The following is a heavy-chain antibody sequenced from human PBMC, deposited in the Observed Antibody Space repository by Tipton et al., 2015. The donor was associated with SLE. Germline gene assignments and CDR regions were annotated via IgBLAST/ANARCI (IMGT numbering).Heavy chain of an antibody. CDR2: IYHSGNT. Sequence: LRLSCTVSGGSISSYSWSWIRQPPGKGLEWIGSIYHSGNTYSNPSLKSRVTISVDTSKNQFSLKMSSVTATDTAVYYCARDTLGGLDYWGQGTLVTVSS. CDR1: GGSISSYS. V-gene: IGHV4-4*08. J-gene: IGHJ4*02. D-gene: IGHD7-27*01. CDR3: ARDTLGGLDY.